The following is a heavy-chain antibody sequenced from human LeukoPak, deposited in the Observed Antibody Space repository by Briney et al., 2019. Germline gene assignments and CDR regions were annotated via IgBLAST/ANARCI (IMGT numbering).Heavy chain of an antibody. Sequence: GGSLRLSCAASGFTFSNYSMNWVRQAPGKGLEWVSSIGTTGSYIFYADSVKGRFTISRDNAKNTLYLQMNSLRAEDTAVYYCARDGSGWYFGPLYWGQGTLVTVSS. CDR1: GFTFSNYS. CDR3: ARDGSGWYFGPLY. D-gene: IGHD6-19*01. V-gene: IGHV3-21*01. CDR2: IGTTGSYI. J-gene: IGHJ4*02.